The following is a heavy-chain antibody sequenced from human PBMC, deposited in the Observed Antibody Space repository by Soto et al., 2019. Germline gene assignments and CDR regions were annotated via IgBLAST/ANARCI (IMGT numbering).Heavy chain of an antibody. Sequence: ASVKVSCKASGYTFTGYYMHWVRQAPGQGLEWMGWINPNSGGTNYAQKFQGRVTMTRDTSISTAYMEPSRLRSDDTAVYYCAREGCSGGSCYWFDPWGQGTLVTVSS. CDR2: INPNSGGT. V-gene: IGHV1-2*02. CDR1: GYTFTGYY. CDR3: AREGCSGGSCYWFDP. J-gene: IGHJ5*02. D-gene: IGHD2-15*01.